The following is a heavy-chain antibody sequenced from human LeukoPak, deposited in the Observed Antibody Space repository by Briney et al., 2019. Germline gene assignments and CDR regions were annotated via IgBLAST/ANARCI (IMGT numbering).Heavy chain of an antibody. CDR3: ARLPGYSYGSSV. J-gene: IGHJ4*02. Sequence: GGSLRLSCAASGFTFTNYAMSWVRQAPGKGLEWVSGISGGGGSTYYADSVKGRFTISKDNSKNTLYLQMNSLRAEDTAVYYCARLPGYSYGSSVWSQGTLVTVSS. D-gene: IGHD5-18*01. V-gene: IGHV3-23*01. CDR1: GFTFTNYA. CDR2: ISGGGGST.